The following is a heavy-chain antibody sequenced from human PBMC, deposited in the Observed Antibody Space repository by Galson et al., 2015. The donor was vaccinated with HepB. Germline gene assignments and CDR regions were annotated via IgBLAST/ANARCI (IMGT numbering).Heavy chain of an antibody. D-gene: IGHD5-18*01. CDR3: ARSRGYSYGAFDY. CDR1: GYTFTGYY. J-gene: IGHJ4*02. Sequence: SVKVSCKASGYTFTGYYMHWVRPAPGQGLEWMGRINPNSGGTNYAQKFQGRVTMTRDTSISTAYMELSRLRSDDTAVYYCARSRGYSYGAFDYWGQGTLVTVSS. V-gene: IGHV1-2*06. CDR2: INPNSGGT.